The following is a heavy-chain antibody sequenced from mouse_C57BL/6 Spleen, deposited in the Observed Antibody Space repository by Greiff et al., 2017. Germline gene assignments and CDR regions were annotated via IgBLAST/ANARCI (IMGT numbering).Heavy chain of an antibody. Sequence: EVKVIESGGDLVKPGGSLKLSCAASGFTFSSYGMSWVRQTPDKRLEWVATISSGGSYTYYPESVKGRFTISIDKTKNTLYLQMSSLKSEDTAMYYCARHKELGVFDYWGQGTTLTVSS. J-gene: IGHJ2*01. V-gene: IGHV5-6*01. CDR1: GFTFSSYG. CDR3: ARHKELGVFDY. D-gene: IGHD4-1*01. CDR2: ISSGGSYT.